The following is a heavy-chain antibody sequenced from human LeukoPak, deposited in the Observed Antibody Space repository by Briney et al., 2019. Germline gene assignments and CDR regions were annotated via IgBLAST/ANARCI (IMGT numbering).Heavy chain of an antibody. D-gene: IGHD3-16*02. CDR2: INHSGST. CDR3: ARIGTPYDYVWGSYRPGPVDI. CDR1: GESFSGYY. V-gene: IGHV4-34*01. Sequence: SETLSLTCAVYGESFSGYYWSWIRQPPGKGLEWIGEINHSGSTNYNPSLKCRVTISVDTSKNQFSLKLSSVTAADTAVYYCARIGTPYDYVWGSYRPGPVDIWGQGTMVTVSS. J-gene: IGHJ3*02.